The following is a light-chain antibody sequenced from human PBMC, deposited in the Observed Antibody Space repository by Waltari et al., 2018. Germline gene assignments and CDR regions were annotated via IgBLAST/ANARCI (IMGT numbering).Light chain of an antibody. J-gene: IGLJ2*01. CDR2: EVS. CDR3: CSYAGSGSSVV. Sequence: QSALTQPASVSGSPGQSITISCPGTRSDVGNYNLVSWYQQHPGKAPKLIIYEVSQRPSGVSNRFSGSKSGTTASLTISGLQAEDEADFYCCSYAGSGSSVVFGGGTKLTVL. CDR1: RSDVGNYNL. V-gene: IGLV2-23*02.